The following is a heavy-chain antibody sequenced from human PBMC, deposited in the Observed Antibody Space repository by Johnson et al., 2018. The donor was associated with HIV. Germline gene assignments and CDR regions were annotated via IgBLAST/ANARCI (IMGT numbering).Heavy chain of an antibody. J-gene: IGHJ3*02. V-gene: IGHV3-30*18. Sequence: QVQLVESGGGVVQPGRSLRLSCAASGFTFGSYGIHWVRQAPGKGLEWVAVISYDGSNKYYADSVKGRFTILRDNSKNTLYPQMSSLRTGETAVYSCAKVHIPARWSAAFDIWGRGTLVTVSS. D-gene: IGHD6-6*01. CDR1: GFTFGSYG. CDR2: ISYDGSNK. CDR3: AKVHIPARWSAAFDI.